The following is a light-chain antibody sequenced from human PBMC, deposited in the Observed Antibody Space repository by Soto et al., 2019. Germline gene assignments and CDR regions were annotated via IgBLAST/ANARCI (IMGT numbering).Light chain of an antibody. V-gene: IGKV1-39*01. Sequence: DLQMTQSPSSLSASVGDTVTIACQTSQTIGSFLNWYVHRPGKGPELLVYAASSLQSGVPSRFRGSGSGTDFTLTISGLQPEDFATYYCQQTYTNHALNFGGGTRVEIK. J-gene: IGKJ4*01. CDR2: AAS. CDR3: QQTYTNHALN. CDR1: QTIGSF.